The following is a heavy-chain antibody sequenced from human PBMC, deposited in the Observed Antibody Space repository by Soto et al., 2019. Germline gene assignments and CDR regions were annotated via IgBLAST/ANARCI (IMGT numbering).Heavy chain of an antibody. Sequence: EVQLLESGGGLVQPGGSLRLSCAGSGFTFINYAMNWVRQAPGKGLEWVSSISGGGDATFFADSVRGRFTISRDNSKNTVTLQMNSLGVDDTAVYYCARKILGSTSRPNYWYFDLWGWGTLVTVSS. CDR2: ISGGGDAT. J-gene: IGHJ2*01. D-gene: IGHD2-2*01. V-gene: IGHV3-23*01. CDR3: ARKILGSTSRPNYWYFDL. CDR1: GFTFINYA.